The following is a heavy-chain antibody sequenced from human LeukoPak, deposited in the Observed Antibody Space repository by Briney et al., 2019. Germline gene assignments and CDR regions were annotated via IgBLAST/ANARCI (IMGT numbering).Heavy chain of an antibody. Sequence: GGSLRLSCAASGLTFSNYYMSWVRRAPGKGLEWVANIKQDGNEKYHADSVKGRFTISRDNGKNSLDLQMNSLRADDTAVYYCARDTLGEGEDANYAVYYFDYWGQGTVVTVSS. CDR2: IKQDGNEK. J-gene: IGHJ4*02. V-gene: IGHV3-7*01. D-gene: IGHD4/OR15-4a*01. CDR1: GLTFSNYY. CDR3: ARDTLGEGEDANYAVYYFDY.